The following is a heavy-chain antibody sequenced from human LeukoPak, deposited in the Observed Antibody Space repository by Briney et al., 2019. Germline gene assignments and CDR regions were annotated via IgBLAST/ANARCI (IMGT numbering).Heavy chain of an antibody. CDR2: IWYDGSNK. J-gene: IGHJ4*02. Sequence: GGSLRLSCAASRFTFSSYGMHWVRQAPGKGLEWVAVIWYDGSNKYYADSVKGRFTISRDNSKNTLYLQMNSLRAEDTAVYYCAKGVVGARHFDYWGQGTLVTVSS. CDR1: RFTFSSYG. CDR3: AKGVVGARHFDY. V-gene: IGHV3-33*06. D-gene: IGHD1-26*01.